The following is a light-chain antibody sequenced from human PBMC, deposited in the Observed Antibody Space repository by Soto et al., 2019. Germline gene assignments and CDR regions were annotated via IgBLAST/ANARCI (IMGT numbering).Light chain of an antibody. J-gene: IGKJ5*01. CDR2: GAS. CDR3: QQDGSSPIT. Sequence: IGLTQSPGTLSLSPGERATLSCRASQSVSSSYLAWYQQKPGQAPRLLIYGASSRATGIPDRFSGSGSGTDFTLTISRLEPEDFAVYYCQQDGSSPITFGQGTLLEIK. V-gene: IGKV3-20*01. CDR1: QSVSSSY.